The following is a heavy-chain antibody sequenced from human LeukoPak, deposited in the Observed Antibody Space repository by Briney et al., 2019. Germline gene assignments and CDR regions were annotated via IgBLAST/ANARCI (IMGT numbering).Heavy chain of an antibody. CDR2: IYSGGST. D-gene: IGHD6-13*01. Sequence: QTGGSLRLSCAASGFTFSDYYMSWIRQAPGKGLEWVSVIYSGGSTYYADSVKGRITISRDNSKNIVYLQMNSLRAEDTAVYYCARDRRRSAAGEYAAFDIWGQGTMVTVSS. V-gene: IGHV3-66*01. CDR3: ARDRRRSAAGEYAAFDI. J-gene: IGHJ3*02. CDR1: GFTFSDYY.